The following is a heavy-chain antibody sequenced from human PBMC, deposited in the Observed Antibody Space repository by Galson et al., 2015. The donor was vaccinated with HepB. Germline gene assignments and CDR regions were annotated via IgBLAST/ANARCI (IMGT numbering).Heavy chain of an antibody. V-gene: IGHV1-69*13. CDR2: IVPTFGIA. CDR3: ARDRVGGYGGNLQFYYYGMDG. D-gene: IGHD4-23*01. J-gene: IGHJ6*02. Sequence: SVKVSCKAAGGTFSKYAFSWVRQAPGQGLEWMGGIVPTFGIAIYAQKFQGSVTITADEPTRTVHMELSSLRSDDTAVYYCARDRVGGYGGNLQFYYYGMDGWGRWTTVTVSS. CDR1: GGTFSKYA.